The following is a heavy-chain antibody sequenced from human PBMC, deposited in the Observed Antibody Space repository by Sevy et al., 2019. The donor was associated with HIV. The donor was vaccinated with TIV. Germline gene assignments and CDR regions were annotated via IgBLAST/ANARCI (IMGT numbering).Heavy chain of an antibody. Sequence: SETLSLTCTVSGGSISSGSYYWGWIRQPTGKGLEWIGSIYYSGSTYYTPSLKSRVTISVDTSKNQFSLKLSSVTAADTAVFYCARHGNSYGPFDSWGQGTVVTVSS. J-gene: IGHJ4*02. CDR2: IYYSGST. CDR3: ARHGNSYGPFDS. CDR1: GGSISSGSYY. D-gene: IGHD5-18*01. V-gene: IGHV4-39*01.